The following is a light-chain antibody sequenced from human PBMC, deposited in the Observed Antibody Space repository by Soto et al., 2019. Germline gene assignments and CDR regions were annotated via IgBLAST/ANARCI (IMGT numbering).Light chain of an antibody. CDR3: QQYGSLPHT. Sequence: EIVLTQSPGTLSLSPGERATLSCRASQSVYNSYLAWYQQKPGQAPRLLINGASNRATGIPDRFSGSGSGTDFTLTISRLEPEDFAVYYCQQYGSLPHTFGQGTKLEIK. CDR1: QSVYNSY. CDR2: GAS. V-gene: IGKV3-20*01. J-gene: IGKJ2*01.